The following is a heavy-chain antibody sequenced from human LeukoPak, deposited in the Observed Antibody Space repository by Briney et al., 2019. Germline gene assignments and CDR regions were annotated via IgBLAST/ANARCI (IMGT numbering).Heavy chain of an antibody. CDR2: ISSSSGTI. J-gene: IGHJ4*02. CDR1: GFISSNYN. CDR3: ARALGYSYGYAVDY. D-gene: IGHD5-18*01. V-gene: IGHV3-48*01. Sequence: GGSLRLSCAASGFISSNYNMNWVRQTPGKGLEWLSFISSSSGTIYYADSVKGRFTISGDNAKNSLYLQMNSLRAEDTAVYYCARALGYSYGYAVDYWGQGTLVTVSS.